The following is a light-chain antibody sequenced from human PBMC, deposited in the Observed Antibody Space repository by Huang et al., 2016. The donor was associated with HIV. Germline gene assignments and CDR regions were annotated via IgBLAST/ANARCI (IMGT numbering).Light chain of an antibody. CDR3: QQRSNWPPWT. V-gene: IGKV3-11*01. CDR1: QSVSSY. J-gene: IGKJ1*01. CDR2: DAS. Sequence: EIVLTQSPATLSLSPGERATLSCRASQSVSSYLAWYPQKPGQAPRLLIYDASNRATGLPARFSGSGSGTDFTLTISSLEPEDFAVYYCQQRSNWPPWTFGQGTKVEIK.